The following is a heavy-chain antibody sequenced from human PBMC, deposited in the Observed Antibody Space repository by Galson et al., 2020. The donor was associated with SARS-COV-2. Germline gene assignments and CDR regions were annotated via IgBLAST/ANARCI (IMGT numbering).Heavy chain of an antibody. J-gene: IGHJ6*02. V-gene: IGHV3-21*01. CDR3: ARDEGIRGYNYGRLYYGMDV. Sequence: GSLRLSCAASGFPFSTYSMNWVHLAPGKGLEWVSSISTSSSYTYYVDSVKGRFSISRDNPRNSLYLQMNSLRAEDTAVYYCARDEGIRGYNYGRLYYGMDVWGQGTTVTVSS. CDR1: GFPFSTYS. D-gene: IGHD5-18*01. CDR2: ISTSSSYT.